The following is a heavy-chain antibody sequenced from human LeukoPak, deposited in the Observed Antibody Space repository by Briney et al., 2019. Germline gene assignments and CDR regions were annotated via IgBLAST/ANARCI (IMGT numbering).Heavy chain of an antibody. D-gene: IGHD2-2*01. CDR2: IKQEGREK. Sequence: GGSLRLSCAASGFTFSSYWMSWVRQAPGKGREWVANIKQEGREKNYVDSVSARFTISRDNANTSLYLQMNSLRAEDTAVYYCARSNIVVVPAAGSPLPYNWFDPWGQGTLVTVSS. V-gene: IGHV3-7*01. J-gene: IGHJ5*02. CDR3: ARSNIVVVPAAGSPLPYNWFDP. CDR1: GFTFSSYW.